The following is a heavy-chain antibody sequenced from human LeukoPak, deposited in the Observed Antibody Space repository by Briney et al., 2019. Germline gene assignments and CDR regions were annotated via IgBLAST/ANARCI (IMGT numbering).Heavy chain of an antibody. CDR3: AREWLPKGPFDY. CDR1: GFTVSSNY. J-gene: IGHJ4*02. D-gene: IGHD3-22*01. Sequence: PGGSLRLSCAASGFTVSSNYMSWVRQAPGKGLEWVSVIYSGGSTYYADSVKGRFIISRDNSKNTLYLQMNSLRAEDTAVYYCAREWLPKGPFDYWGQGTLVTVSS. CDR2: IYSGGST. V-gene: IGHV3-66*01.